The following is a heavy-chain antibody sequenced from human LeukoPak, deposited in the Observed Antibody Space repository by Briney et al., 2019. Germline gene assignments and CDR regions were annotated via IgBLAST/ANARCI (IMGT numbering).Heavy chain of an antibody. D-gene: IGHD5-24*01. CDR2: VYYSGST. V-gene: IGHV4-39*07. Sequence: SETLSLTCSVSGGSISSDSYYWGWIRQPPGEGLEWIGNVYYSGSTYNNPSLKSRVTISVDTSKNLFSLRLTSVTAADTAVYYCARERRDGYNSIDYWGQGTLVTVSS. CDR1: GGSISSDSYY. CDR3: ARERRDGYNSIDY. J-gene: IGHJ4*02.